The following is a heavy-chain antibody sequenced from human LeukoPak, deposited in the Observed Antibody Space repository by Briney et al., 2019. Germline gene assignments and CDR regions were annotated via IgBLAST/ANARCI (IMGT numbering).Heavy chain of an antibody. CDR1: GFTFSSYS. CDR2: ISSSSSYI. D-gene: IGHD5-12*01. J-gene: IGHJ4*02. Sequence: GGSLRLSCAASGFTFSSYSMNWVRQAPGKGLEWVSSISSSSSYIYYADSVKGRFTISRDNAKNSLYLQMNSLRAEDTAVYYCAKSGYDYVGIDYWGQGTLVTVSS. CDR3: AKSGYDYVGIDY. V-gene: IGHV3-21*01.